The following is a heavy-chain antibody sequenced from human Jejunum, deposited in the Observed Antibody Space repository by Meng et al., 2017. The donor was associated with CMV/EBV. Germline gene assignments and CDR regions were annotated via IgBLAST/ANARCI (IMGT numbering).Heavy chain of an antibody. D-gene: IGHD3-16*01. V-gene: IGHV3-30*01. CDR2: ISYYESDQ. CDR1: FTFSNYP. CDR3: ARDADYDDSSDPTFDY. J-gene: IGHJ4*02. Sequence: FTFSNYPLHWVRQAPGKGLEWVAVISYYESDQNYADSVKGRFTISRDYSKNALYLQMNSLRGDDTAVYYCARDADYDDSSDPTFDYWGQGTLVTVSS.